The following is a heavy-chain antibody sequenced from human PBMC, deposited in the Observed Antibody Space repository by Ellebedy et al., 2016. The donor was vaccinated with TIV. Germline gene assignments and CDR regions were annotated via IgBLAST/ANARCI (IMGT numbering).Heavy chain of an antibody. J-gene: IGHJ5*02. D-gene: IGHD4-17*01. V-gene: IGHV2-26*01. Sequence: SGPTLVKPTEVLTLTCSVSGFSLSNPNLGVSWIRQPPGKALEWLAEIFTNDKKSYSTSLKSRLSISQDTSKSQVVLTMTNVDPMDTATYYCPRINYGDPDWFDPWGQGAPVTVSP. CDR2: IFTNDKK. CDR3: PRINYGDPDWFDP. CDR1: GFSLSNPNLG.